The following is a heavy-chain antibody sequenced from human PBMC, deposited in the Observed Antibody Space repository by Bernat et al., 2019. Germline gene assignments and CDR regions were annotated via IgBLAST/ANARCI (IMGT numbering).Heavy chain of an antibody. D-gene: IGHD1-1*01. J-gene: IGHJ1*01. CDR3: ARGRSHWPQH. V-gene: IGHV1-8*01. Sequence: KFQGRVTMTRNTSISTAYMELSSLRSEDTAVYYCARGRSHWPQHWGQGTLVTVSS.